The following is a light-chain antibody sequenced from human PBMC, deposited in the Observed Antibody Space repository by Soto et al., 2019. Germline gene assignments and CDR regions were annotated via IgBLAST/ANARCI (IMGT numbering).Light chain of an antibody. Sequence: QSVLTQPASVSGSPGQSITISCTGTNRDFDDDYVSWYQQYPGKAPKLMIYDVTNRPSGVSSRFSGSRSGNTASLTISGLQPEDEADYYCSSHTGSATGVFGNGTKLTVL. CDR2: DVT. CDR3: SSHTGSATGV. V-gene: IGLV2-14*03. CDR1: NRDFDDDY. J-gene: IGLJ1*01.